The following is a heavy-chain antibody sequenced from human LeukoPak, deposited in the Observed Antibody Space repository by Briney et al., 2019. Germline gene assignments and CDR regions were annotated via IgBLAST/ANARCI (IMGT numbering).Heavy chain of an antibody. V-gene: IGHV3-23*01. D-gene: IGHD2-2*01. J-gene: IGHJ4*02. CDR1: GFTFSNYA. Sequence: QPGGSLRLSCAASGFTFSNYAMIWVRQAPGKGLEWVSSISGSAGSTYYADSVKGRFSISRDNSKNALYLQMNSLRAEDTAVYYCAKSSFVVVVPAAIYYLDYWGQGILVTVSS. CDR3: AKSSFVVVVPAAIYYLDY. CDR2: ISGSAGST.